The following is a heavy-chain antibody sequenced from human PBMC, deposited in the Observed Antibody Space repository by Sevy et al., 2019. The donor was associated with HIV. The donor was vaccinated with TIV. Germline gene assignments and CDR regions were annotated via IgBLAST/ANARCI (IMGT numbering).Heavy chain of an antibody. D-gene: IGHD4-17*01. Sequence: GGSLRLSCAASGFIFSSYYFHWVRQAPGKGLEWVAFISFDGDNKYYADSVKGRFTISRDNSKTTLYLEMNGLTTEDTAVYYCARTVTTHYYYGMDVWGQGTAVIVSS. CDR1: GFIFSSYY. V-gene: IGHV3-30*04. CDR3: ARTVTTHYYYGMDV. J-gene: IGHJ6*02. CDR2: ISFDGDNK.